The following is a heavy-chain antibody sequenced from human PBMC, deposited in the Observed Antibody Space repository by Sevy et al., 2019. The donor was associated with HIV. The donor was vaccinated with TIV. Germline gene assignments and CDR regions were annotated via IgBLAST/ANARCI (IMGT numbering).Heavy chain of an antibody. CDR3: VREDLVLGEDNYYGMDV. Sequence: GGSLRLSCAVSGSTVSDNYMNWVRQAPGKGLEWVSIIYIAGRTYYADSVRGRFTISRDKAKNTLYLQMNSLRVEDTAVYYCVREDLVLGEDNYYGMDVWGQGTTVTVSS. D-gene: IGHD3-16*01. CDR1: GSTVSDNY. J-gene: IGHJ6*02. CDR2: IYIAGRT. V-gene: IGHV3-53*01.